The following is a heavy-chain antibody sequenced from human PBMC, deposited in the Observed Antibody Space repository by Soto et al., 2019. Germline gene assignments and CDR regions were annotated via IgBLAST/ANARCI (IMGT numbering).Heavy chain of an antibody. D-gene: IGHD7-27*01. V-gene: IGHV6-1*01. CDR1: GDSVSSNSAA. Sequence: KQSQTLSLTCAISGDSVSSNSAAWNWIRQSPSRGLEWLGRTYYRSKWYNDYAVSVKSRITINPDTSKNQFSLQLNSVTPEDTAVYYCARAETGATHYYYYYMDVWGKGTTVTVSS. J-gene: IGHJ6*03. CDR2: TYYRSKWYN. CDR3: ARAETGATHYYYYYMDV.